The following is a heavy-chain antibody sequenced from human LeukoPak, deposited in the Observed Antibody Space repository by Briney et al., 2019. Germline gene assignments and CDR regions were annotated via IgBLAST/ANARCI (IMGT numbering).Heavy chain of an antibody. Sequence: GGSLRLSCAASGFTFSDHYMDWVRQAPGKGLEWVGRTRNKANSYTTEYAASVKGRFTISRDDSKNSLYLQMNSLKTEDTAVYYCARLKYSSSNKPGYFDYWGQGTLVTVSS. J-gene: IGHJ4*02. V-gene: IGHV3-72*01. CDR2: TRNKANSYTT. CDR1: GFTFSDHY. CDR3: ARLKYSSSNKPGYFDY. D-gene: IGHD6-13*01.